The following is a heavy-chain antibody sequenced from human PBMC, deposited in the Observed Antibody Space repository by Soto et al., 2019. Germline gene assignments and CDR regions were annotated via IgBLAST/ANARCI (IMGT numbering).Heavy chain of an antibody. J-gene: IGHJ4*02. Sequence: GGSLRLSCTASGFTFGDYAMSWFRQAPGKGLEWVGFIRSKAYGGTTEYAASVKGRFTISRDDSKSIAYLQMNSLKTEDTAVYYCTRGEIVVVPAAPLSPAYDYWGQGTLVTVSS. CDR1: GFTFGDYA. D-gene: IGHD2-2*01. V-gene: IGHV3-49*03. CDR2: IRSKAYGGTT. CDR3: TRGEIVVVPAAPLSPAYDY.